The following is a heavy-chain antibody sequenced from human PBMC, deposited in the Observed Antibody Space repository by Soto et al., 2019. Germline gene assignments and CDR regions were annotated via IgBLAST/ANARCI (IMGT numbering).Heavy chain of an antibody. J-gene: IGHJ6*02. CDR2: IHHSGST. D-gene: IGHD2-21*02. CDR1: GDSISRRNW. Sequence: QVQLQESGPGLVKPSGTLSLSCAVSGDSISRRNWWSWVRQSPGQGLEWIGEIHHSGSTNYNLSLKSRVTISIDKSKNHFSLSLTSVTAADTAVYYCARATAVADEIVYGLDVWGQGTAVTVSS. CDR3: ARATAVADEIVYGLDV. V-gene: IGHV4-4*02.